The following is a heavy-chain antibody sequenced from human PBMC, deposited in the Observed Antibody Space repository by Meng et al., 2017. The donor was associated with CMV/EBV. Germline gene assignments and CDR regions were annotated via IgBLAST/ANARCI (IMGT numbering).Heavy chain of an antibody. V-gene: IGHV1-69*05. CDR3: ARGPYYDFWSGYEGGMDV. J-gene: IGHJ6*02. Sequence: SVKVSCKASGGTFSSYAISWVRQAPGQGLEWMGGIIPIFGTANYAQKFQGRVTITTDESTSTAYRELSSLRSEDTAVYYWARGPYYDFWSGYEGGMDVWGQGTTVTVSS. CDR2: IIPIFGTA. CDR1: GGTFSSYA. D-gene: IGHD3-3*01.